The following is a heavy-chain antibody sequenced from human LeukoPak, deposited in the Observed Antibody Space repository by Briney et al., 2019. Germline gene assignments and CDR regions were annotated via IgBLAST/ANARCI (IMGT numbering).Heavy chain of an antibody. D-gene: IGHD2-15*01. CDR1: GYTFTNYY. CDR3: STEDKYCSGANCGKY. Sequence: ASVKVSCKTSGYTFTNYYVHWVRQAPGQGLEWMGYIVPDSGGADYDQKFQGRVTMTRDKSISTVHMELSSLRSDDTAVYYCSTEDKYCSGANCGKYWGQGTLVTVSS. J-gene: IGHJ4*02. CDR2: IVPDSGGA. V-gene: IGHV1-2*02.